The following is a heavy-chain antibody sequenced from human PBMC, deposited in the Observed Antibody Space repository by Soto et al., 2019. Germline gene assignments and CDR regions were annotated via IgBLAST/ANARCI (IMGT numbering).Heavy chain of an antibody. J-gene: IGHJ4*02. D-gene: IGHD6-13*01. CDR3: AKRLGYGNSWYYFDY. CDR1: GFTFSNYA. V-gene: IGHV3-23*01. Sequence: GGSLRLSCAASGFTFSNYAMSWVRQAPGKGLEWVSVVTSSGSNTYYADSVKGRFAISRENSKNTLYLQMNSLRAEDTAVYYCAKRLGYGNSWYYFDYWGPGTLVTVSS. CDR2: VTSSGSNT.